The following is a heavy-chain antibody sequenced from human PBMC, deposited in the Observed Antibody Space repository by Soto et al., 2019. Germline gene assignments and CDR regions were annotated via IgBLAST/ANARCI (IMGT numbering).Heavy chain of an antibody. V-gene: IGHV1-46*01. Sequence: VASVKVSCKASGYTFTRYYMHWVRQAPGQGLEWMGVINPSDNSTTYAQKFQGRVTMTRDTSTSTVYMELTSLRSEDTAVYYCARARGWFDPWGQGTLVTVSS. D-gene: IGHD3-10*01. CDR3: ARARGWFDP. CDR1: GYTFTRYY. CDR2: INPSDNST. J-gene: IGHJ5*02.